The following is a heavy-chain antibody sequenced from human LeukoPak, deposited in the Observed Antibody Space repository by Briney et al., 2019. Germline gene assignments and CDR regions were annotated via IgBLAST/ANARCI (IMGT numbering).Heavy chain of an antibody. CDR2: IYYSGST. CDR1: GGSISSSSYY. J-gene: IGHJ5*02. V-gene: IGHV4-39*07. Sequence: SETLSLTCTVSGGSISSSSYYWGWIRQPPGKGLEWIGSIYYSGSTYYNPSLKSRVTISVDTSKNQFSLKLSSVTAADTAVYYCARDRPIYGSGSYYKLTGWFDPWGQGTLVTVSS. CDR3: ARDRPIYGSGSYYKLTGWFDP. D-gene: IGHD3-10*01.